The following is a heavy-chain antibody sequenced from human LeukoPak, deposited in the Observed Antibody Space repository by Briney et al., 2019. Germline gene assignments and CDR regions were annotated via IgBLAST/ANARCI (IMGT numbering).Heavy chain of an antibody. J-gene: IGHJ2*01. CDR3: ARRTLMTSVTHGDL. CDR1: GGSISSGSYY. CDR2: IHYTGST. D-gene: IGHD4-17*01. Sequence: PSETLSLTCTVSGGSISSGSYYWAWIRQPPGKRREWIGTIHYTGSTYYTPSLKSRVTISKDTSKNQFSLRLSSMTAADTAIYYCARRTLMTSVTHGDLWRRRTHVTVSS. V-gene: IGHV4-39*01.